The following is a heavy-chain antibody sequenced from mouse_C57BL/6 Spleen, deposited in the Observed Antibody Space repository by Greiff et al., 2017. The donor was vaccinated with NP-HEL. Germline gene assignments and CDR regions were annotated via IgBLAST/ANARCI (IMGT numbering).Heavy chain of an antibody. CDR2: IDPSDSYT. Sequence: QVQLQQPGAELVKPGASVKLSCKASGYTFTSYWMQWVKQRPGQGLEWIGEIDPSDSYTNYNQKFKGKATLTVDTSSSTAYMQLSSLKSEDSAVYYCASYGYDGYFDVWGTGTTVTVSS. D-gene: IGHD2-2*01. CDR3: ASYGYDGYFDV. J-gene: IGHJ1*03. V-gene: IGHV1-50*01. CDR1: GYTFTSYW.